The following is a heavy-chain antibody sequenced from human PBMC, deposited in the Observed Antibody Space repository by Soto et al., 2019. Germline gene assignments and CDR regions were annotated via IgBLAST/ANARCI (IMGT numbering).Heavy chain of an antibody. Sequence: QVQLQESGPGLVRPSETLSLSCTVSGGSVSSGGYYWSWIRQHPGKGLEWIGSMDYRGTTYYNPSLKSRLRTSIDTSQNQLSLTLTSVTAADTAVYYCARTWGLRDQFDFWGQGTLATVSS. CDR3: ARTWGLRDQFDF. D-gene: IGHD2-21*01. CDR2: MDYRGTT. CDR1: GGSVSSGGYY. J-gene: IGHJ4*02. V-gene: IGHV4-31*03.